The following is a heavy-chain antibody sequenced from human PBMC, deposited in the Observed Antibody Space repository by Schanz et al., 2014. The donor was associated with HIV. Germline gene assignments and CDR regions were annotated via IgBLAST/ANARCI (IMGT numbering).Heavy chain of an antibody. J-gene: IGHJ3*01. Sequence: EVQLVESGGGLVQPGGSLRLSCAASGFTFSRYWMTWVRQAPGKGLEWVANIKEDGSEKYHADSVKGRFTISRDNARNSLYLQIRSLRAEDTAVYYCARGGLGVVAEGNAFDLWGQGTLVTVS. CDR1: GFTFSRYW. D-gene: IGHD2-15*01. CDR3: ARGGLGVVAEGNAFDL. V-gene: IGHV3-7*01. CDR2: IKEDGSEK.